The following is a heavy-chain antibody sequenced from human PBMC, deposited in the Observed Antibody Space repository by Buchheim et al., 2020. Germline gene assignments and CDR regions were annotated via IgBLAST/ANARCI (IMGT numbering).Heavy chain of an antibody. CDR2: IYYSGST. CDR3: ARVGGSWEIEYNWFDP. V-gene: IGHV4-30-4*01. CDR1: GGSITSGDYY. Sequence: QVQLQESGPGLVKPSQTLSLTCTVSGGSITSGDYYWNWIRQPPGKGLEWIGYIYYSGSTYYNPSLKSRVTISVDTSKNQFSLNLSSVTAADTAVYYCARVGGSWEIEYNWFDPWGQGTL. D-gene: IGHD6-13*01. J-gene: IGHJ5*02.